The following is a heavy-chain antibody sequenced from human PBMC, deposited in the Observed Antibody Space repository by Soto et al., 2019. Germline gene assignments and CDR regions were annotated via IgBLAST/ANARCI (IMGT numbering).Heavy chain of an antibody. CDR1: GVAFTRSG. Sequence: QLHLVESGGGVVQPGRSLGLSCAASGVAFTRSGMHWVRQDPGKGLEGVAFIFSDGSSKYYADSVKGRFNISRDNSKNTLYRQMNNLRAEDTAIYYCARDKGVTCLDNWGQGTLVTVSS. CDR3: ARDKGVTCLDN. V-gene: IGHV3-33*01. J-gene: IGHJ4*02. D-gene: IGHD2-8*01. CDR2: IFSDGSSK.